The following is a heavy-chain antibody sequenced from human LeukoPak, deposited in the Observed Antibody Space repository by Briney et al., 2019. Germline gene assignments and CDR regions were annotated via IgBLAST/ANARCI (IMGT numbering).Heavy chain of an antibody. CDR1: GGSLNNYY. Sequence: SETLSLTCTVSGGSLNNYYWSWIRQPPGKALEWIGYIYYRGNSHYNPSLKSRVTMSVDTSKNQFSLKLSSVTAADTAVYYCARHFYDFNKAFDVWGQGTMVTVSS. J-gene: IGHJ3*01. V-gene: IGHV4-59*08. CDR2: IYYRGNS. CDR3: ARHFYDFNKAFDV. D-gene: IGHD5/OR15-5a*01.